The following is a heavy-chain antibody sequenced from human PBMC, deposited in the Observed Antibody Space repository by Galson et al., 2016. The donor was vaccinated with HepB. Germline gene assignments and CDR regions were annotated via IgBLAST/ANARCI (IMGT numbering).Heavy chain of an antibody. CDR2: IRSKTYGGTT. J-gene: IGHJ4*02. CDR1: GFTFDDYA. V-gene: IGHV3-49*04. CDR3: LATTLDY. D-gene: IGHD1-26*01. Sequence: SLRLSCAASGFTFDDYAMSWVRQAPGKGLEWVGFIRSKTYGGTTEYAASVKGRFTISRDDSKSIAYLQMNSLKTEDTAVYYCLATTLDYWGQGTLVSVSS.